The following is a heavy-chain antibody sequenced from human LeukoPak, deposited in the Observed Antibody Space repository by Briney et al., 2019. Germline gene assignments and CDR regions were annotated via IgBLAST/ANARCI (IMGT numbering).Heavy chain of an antibody. J-gene: IGHJ6*02. D-gene: IGHD1-26*01. V-gene: IGHV1-46*01. CDR2: INPSGGST. Sequence: ASVKVSCKVSGYTLTSYYMHWVRQAPGQGLEWMGIINPSGGSTSSAQKFQGRVTMTRDTSTSTVYMELSSLRSEDTAVYYCAREWVSGYYYGMDVWGRGTTVTVSS. CDR3: AREWVSGYYYGMDV. CDR1: GYTLTSYY.